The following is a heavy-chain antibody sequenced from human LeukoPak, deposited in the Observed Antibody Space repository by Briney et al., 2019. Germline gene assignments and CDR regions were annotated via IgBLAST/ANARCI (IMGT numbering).Heavy chain of an antibody. V-gene: IGHV1-2*02. CDR2: INPNSGGT. Sequence: ASVKVSCKASGYTFPGYYMHWVRQAPGQGLEWMGWINPNSGGTNYAQKFQGRVTMTRDTSISTAYMELSRLRSDDTAVYYCASGDYDSSGYPSYYYYGMDVWGQGTTVTVSS. J-gene: IGHJ6*02. CDR1: GYTFPGYY. D-gene: IGHD3-22*01. CDR3: ASGDYDSSGYPSYYYYGMDV.